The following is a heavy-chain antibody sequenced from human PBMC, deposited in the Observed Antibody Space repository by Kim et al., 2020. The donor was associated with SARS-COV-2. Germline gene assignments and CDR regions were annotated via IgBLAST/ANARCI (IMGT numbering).Heavy chain of an antibody. Sequence: GGSLRLSCAASGFTVSSNYMSWVRQAPGKGLEWVSVIYSGGSTSYADSVKGRFTISRDKSKNTLYLQMNSLRAEDTAAYYWARELNPYYYGMDVWGQGTTVTVS. V-gene: IGHV3-53*01. CDR3: ARELNPYYYGMDV. CDR1: GFTVSSNY. CDR2: IYSGGST. J-gene: IGHJ6*02.